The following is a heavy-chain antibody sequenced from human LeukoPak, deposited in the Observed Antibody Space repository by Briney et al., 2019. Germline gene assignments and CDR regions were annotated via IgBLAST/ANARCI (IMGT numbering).Heavy chain of an antibody. CDR1: GFTVSSNY. V-gene: IGHV3-53*01. CDR3: ARKLVDYGGNSGYFDY. J-gene: IGHJ4*02. D-gene: IGHD4-23*01. CDR2: IYSGGST. Sequence: PGGSLRLSCAASGFTVSSNYMSWVRQAPGKGLEWVSVIYSGGSTYYADSVKGRFTISRDNSKNTLYLQMNSLRAEDTAVYYCARKLVDYGGNSGYFDYWGQGTLVTVSS.